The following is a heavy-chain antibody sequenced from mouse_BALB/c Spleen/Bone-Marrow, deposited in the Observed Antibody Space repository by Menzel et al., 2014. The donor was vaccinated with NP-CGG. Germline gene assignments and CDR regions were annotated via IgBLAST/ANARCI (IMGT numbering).Heavy chain of an antibody. CDR2: IRNKANGYTT. CDR1: GFTFTDYY. CDR3: ARDKGRVFFDY. V-gene: IGHV7-3*02. Sequence: EVMLVESGGGLVQPGGSLRLSCATSGFTFTDYYMNWVRQPPGKALEWLGFIRNKANGYTTEYSASVKGRFTIPRDNSQNILYLQMNTLRAEDSATYYCARDKGRVFFDYWGQGTTLTVSS. J-gene: IGHJ2*01.